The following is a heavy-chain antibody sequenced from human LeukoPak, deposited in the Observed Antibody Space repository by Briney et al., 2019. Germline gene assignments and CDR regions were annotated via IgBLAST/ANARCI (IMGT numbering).Heavy chain of an antibody. CDR2: ISAYNGNT. V-gene: IGHV1-18*01. J-gene: IGHJ5*02. D-gene: IGHD1-26*01. CDR3: ARNGQWELANWFDP. CDR1: GYTFTGYG. Sequence: ASVKVSCKASGYTFTGYGISWVRQAPGQGLEWMGWISAYNGNTNYAQKLQGRVTMTTDTSTSTAYMELRSLRSDGTAVYYCARNGQWELANWFDPWGQGTLVTVSS.